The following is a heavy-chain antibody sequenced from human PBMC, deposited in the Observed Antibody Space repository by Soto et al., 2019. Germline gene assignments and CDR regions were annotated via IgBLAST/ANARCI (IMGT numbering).Heavy chain of an antibody. CDR3: AKDGCGATCYSTFDY. CDR2: ISASGST. V-gene: IGHV3-23*01. CDR1: GFTFSSSA. D-gene: IGHD2-21*02. Sequence: EVQLLDSGGGLVQPGGSLRLSCAASGFTFSSSAMSWVRQAPGKGLEWVSSISASGSTYYADSVKDRFTISRDNSKNTLYVQMKNLRAEDTAVYYCAKDGCGATCYSTFDYWGQGALVTVS. J-gene: IGHJ4*02.